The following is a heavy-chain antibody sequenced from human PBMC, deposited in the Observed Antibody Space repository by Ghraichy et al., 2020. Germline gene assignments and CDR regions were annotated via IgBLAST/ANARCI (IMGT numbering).Heavy chain of an antibody. D-gene: IGHD1-1*01. CDR1: GYTFTTYD. J-gene: IGHJ4*02. CDR3: ARWTVRGNDDAHLDS. CDR2: INPNSGNT. Sequence: ASVKVSCRASGYTFTTYDINWVRQATGQGLEWMGWINPNSGNTGYAQKFQGRVTITRNTSISTAYMELSSLRSEDTAVYDCARWTVRGNDDAHLDSWGQGTLVTVSS. V-gene: IGHV1-8*01.